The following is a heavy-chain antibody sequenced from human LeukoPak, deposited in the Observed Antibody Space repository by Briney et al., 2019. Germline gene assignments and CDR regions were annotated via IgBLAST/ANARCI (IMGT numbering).Heavy chain of an antibody. Sequence: GGSLRLSCAASGFTFSTYYMNWVRQAPGKELEWVANIKQDGSEKYYVDSVKGRFTISRDNAKNSLYLQMNSLRAEDTAVYYCARDRNTDFWSGYYTNYFDYWGQGTLVTVSS. CDR1: GFTFSTYY. V-gene: IGHV3-7*01. J-gene: IGHJ4*02. CDR3: ARDRNTDFWSGYYTNYFDY. CDR2: IKQDGSEK. D-gene: IGHD3-3*01.